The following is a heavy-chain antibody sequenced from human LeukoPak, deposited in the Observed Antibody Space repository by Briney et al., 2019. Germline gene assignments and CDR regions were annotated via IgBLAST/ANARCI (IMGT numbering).Heavy chain of an antibody. V-gene: IGHV4-61*01. CDR1: GASVNGASVTTYY. Sequence: KPSETLSLTCTVSGASVNGASVTTYYWSWIRQPPGKGLEWIGYIHYSGSTSYNPSLKSRVTISGDSSKNQFSLNLTSVTAADTAVYYCARDQGGNYFNWGQGTLVTVSS. J-gene: IGHJ4*02. D-gene: IGHD1-7*01. CDR2: IHYSGST. CDR3: ARDQGGNYFN.